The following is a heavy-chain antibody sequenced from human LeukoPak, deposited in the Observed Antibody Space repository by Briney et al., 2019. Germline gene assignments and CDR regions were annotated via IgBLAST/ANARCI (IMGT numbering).Heavy chain of an antibody. Sequence: GGSLRLSCAASGFTFWSYGMHWVRQAPGKGLEWVAVISYDGNNKYYGDSVKGRFTISRDNSKNTLYLQMNSLRAEDTAVYYCAKSFFPLTMVRGVIFDYWGQGTLVTVSS. J-gene: IGHJ4*02. CDR3: AKSFFPLTMVRGVIFDY. CDR1: GFTFWSYG. CDR2: ISYDGNNK. V-gene: IGHV3-30*18. D-gene: IGHD3-10*01.